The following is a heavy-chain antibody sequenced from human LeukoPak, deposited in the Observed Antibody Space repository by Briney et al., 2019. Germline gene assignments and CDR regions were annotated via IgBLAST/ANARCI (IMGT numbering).Heavy chain of an antibody. J-gene: IGHJ5*02. V-gene: IGHV3-21*01. D-gene: IGHD2-15*01. CDR2: ISSSSSYI. CDR1: GFTFSSYS. Sequence: GGSLRLSCAASGFTFSSYSMNWVRQAPGKGLEWVSSISSSSSYIYYADSVKGRFTISRDNAKNSLYLQMNSLRAEDRAVYYCARDLAPIVVVVAATGWWFDPWGQGTLVTVSS. CDR3: ARDLAPIVVVVAATGWWFDP.